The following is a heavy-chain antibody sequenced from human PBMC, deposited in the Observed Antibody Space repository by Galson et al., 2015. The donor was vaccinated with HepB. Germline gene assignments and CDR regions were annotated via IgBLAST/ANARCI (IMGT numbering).Heavy chain of an antibody. J-gene: IGHJ3*02. CDR3: ARGPEDYYDSSGYYYDAFDI. CDR2: ISAYNGNT. D-gene: IGHD3-22*01. CDR1: GYTFTSYG. Sequence: SVKVSCKASGYTFTSYGISWVRQAPGQGLEWMGWISAYNGNTNYAQKLQGRVTMTTDTSTSTAYMELRSLRSDDTAVYYCARGPEDYYDSSGYYYDAFDIWGQGTMVTVSS. V-gene: IGHV1-18*04.